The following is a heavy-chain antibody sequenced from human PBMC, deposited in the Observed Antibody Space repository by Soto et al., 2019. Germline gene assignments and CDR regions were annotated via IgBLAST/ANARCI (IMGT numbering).Heavy chain of an antibody. D-gene: IGHD2-2*01. J-gene: IGHJ4*02. CDR1: GYPFSSYG. CDR3: ARLTWEFDTNCPLEY. Sequence: ASVKVSCKASGYPFSSYGISWVRQAPGQGLEWMGWVSANSENTNYAQELQGRVTMTTDAATSTAYMELRSLRSDDTAVYYCARLTWEFDTNCPLEYWGQGTLVTVSS. V-gene: IGHV1-18*04. CDR2: VSANSENT.